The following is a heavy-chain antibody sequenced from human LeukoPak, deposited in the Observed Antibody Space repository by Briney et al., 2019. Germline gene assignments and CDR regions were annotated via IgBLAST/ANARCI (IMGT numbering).Heavy chain of an antibody. V-gene: IGHV3-7*01. CDR2: IKQDGSEK. Sequence: GGSLRLSCAASGSTFSSYWMSWVRQAPGKGLEWVANIKQDGSEKYYVDSVKGRFTISRDNAKNSLYLQMDSLRAEDTAVYYCTRDLMDYDVSTGLHHYYMDVWGQGTTVTVSS. D-gene: IGHD3-9*01. CDR1: GSTFSSYW. CDR3: TRDLMDYDVSTGLHHYYMDV. J-gene: IGHJ6*02.